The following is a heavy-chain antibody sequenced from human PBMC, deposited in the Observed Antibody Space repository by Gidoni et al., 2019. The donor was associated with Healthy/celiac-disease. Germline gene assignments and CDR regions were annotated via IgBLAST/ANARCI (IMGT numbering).Heavy chain of an antibody. CDR2: IYHSGST. CDR1: GYSISSGYY. CDR3: ARDDSSGKLEFDY. V-gene: IGHV4-38-2*02. J-gene: IGHJ4*02. D-gene: IGHD3-22*01. Sequence: QVQLQESGPGLVKPSETLSLTCAVSGYSISSGYYWGWIRQPPGKGLEWIGSIYHSGSTYYNPSLKSRVTISVDTSKNQFSLKLSSVTAADTAVYYCARDDSSGKLEFDYWGQGTLVTVSS.